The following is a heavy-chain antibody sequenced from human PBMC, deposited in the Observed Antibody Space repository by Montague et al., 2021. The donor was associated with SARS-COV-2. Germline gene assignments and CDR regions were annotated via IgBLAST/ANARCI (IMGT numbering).Heavy chain of an antibody. D-gene: IGHD2-2*01. Sequence: SETLSLTCTVSGGSISSPDYYWGWLRPSPGKGLECIGSISYAGSTYYTPSLRSRVSFSMDTTKNHFSLSLNSATAADTAVYFCARQLPSYCSTNKCYPYYFDVWGQGALVTVSS. J-gene: IGHJ4*02. CDR2: ISYAGST. CDR1: GGSISSPDYY. CDR3: ARQLPSYCSTNKCYPYYFDV. V-gene: IGHV4-39*01.